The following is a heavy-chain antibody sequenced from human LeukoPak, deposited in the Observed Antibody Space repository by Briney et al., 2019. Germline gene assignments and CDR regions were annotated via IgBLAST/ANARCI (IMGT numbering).Heavy chain of an antibody. D-gene: IGHD5-18*01. CDR2: IYYSGST. V-gene: IGHV4-39*07. J-gene: IGHJ4*02. CDR3: ARLQLWSEVDY. CDR1: GGSITSSSHH. Sequence: SETLSLTCTVSGGSITSSSHHWGWLRQPPGKGLEWIGSIYYSGSTYYNPSLKSRVTISVDTSKNQFSLKLSSVTAADTAVYYCARLQLWSEVDYWGQGTLVTVSS.